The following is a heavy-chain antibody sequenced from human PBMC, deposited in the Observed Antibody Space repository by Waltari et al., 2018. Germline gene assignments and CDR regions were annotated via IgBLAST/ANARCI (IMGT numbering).Heavy chain of an antibody. D-gene: IGHD3-16*02. J-gene: IGHJ3*02. Sequence: QLQLQESGPGLVKPSETLSLTCTFSGVSISSSSNYWGWIRPPPGKGLEWIGSIYYSGSTNYNPSLKSRVTISVDTSKNQFSLKLSSVTAADTAVYYCARLMITFGGVIVDDAFDIWGQGTMVTVSS. CDR1: GVSISSSSNY. V-gene: IGHV4-39*07. CDR2: IYYSGST. CDR3: ARLMITFGGVIVDDAFDI.